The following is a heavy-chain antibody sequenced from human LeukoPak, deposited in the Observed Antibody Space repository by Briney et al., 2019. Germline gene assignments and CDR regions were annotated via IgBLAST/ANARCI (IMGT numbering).Heavy chain of an antibody. V-gene: IGHV5-51*01. CDR3: ARHRAAGGSYYYGADV. Sequence: GESLKISCKGSGYPFRNYWMAWVRQMPGKGLEWMGIINPRDSDTRYSPSFQGQVTISADESTTTAYLQWSSLKASDTAMYYCARHRAAGGSYYYGADVWGQGTTVTVSS. D-gene: IGHD6-13*01. CDR2: INPRDSDT. CDR1: GYPFRNYW. J-gene: IGHJ6*02.